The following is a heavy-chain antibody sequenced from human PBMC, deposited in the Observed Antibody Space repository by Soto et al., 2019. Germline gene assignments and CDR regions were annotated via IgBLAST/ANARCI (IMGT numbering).Heavy chain of an antibody. Sequence: SLRLSCAASGFTFSSYWMSWVRQAPGKGLEGVANIKQDGSEKYYVDCVKGRFTISRDNAKNALYLQMNSLRAEDTAVYYCARAGYSYGPRLFDYWGQGTLVTVSS. J-gene: IGHJ4*02. CDR2: IKQDGSEK. CDR3: ARAGYSYGPRLFDY. V-gene: IGHV3-7*01. D-gene: IGHD5-18*01. CDR1: GFTFSSYW.